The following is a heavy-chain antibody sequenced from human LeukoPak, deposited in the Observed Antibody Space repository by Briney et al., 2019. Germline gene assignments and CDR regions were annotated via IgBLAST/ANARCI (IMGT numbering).Heavy chain of an antibody. D-gene: IGHD2-2*01. CDR3: AREAGWVVPAAPHY. J-gene: IGHJ4*02. CDR2: ISSSSSYI. Sequence: GGSLRLSCAASGFTFSSYSMNWVRQAPGKGLEWVSSISSSSSYIYYADSVKGRFTISRDNAKNSLYLQMNSLRAEDTAVYYCAREAGWVVPAAPHYWGQGTLVTVSS. V-gene: IGHV3-21*01. CDR1: GFTFSSYS.